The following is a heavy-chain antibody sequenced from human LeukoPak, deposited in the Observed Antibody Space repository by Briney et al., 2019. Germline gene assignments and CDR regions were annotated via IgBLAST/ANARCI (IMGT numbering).Heavy chain of an antibody. CDR2: ISAYNGNT. CDR1: GYTFTSYG. CDR3: ARSHIVVVTASSPPDY. Sequence: ASVKVSRKASGYTFTSYGISWVRQAPGQGLEWMGWISAYNGNTNYAQKLQGRVTMTTDTSTSTAYMELRSLGSDDTAVYYCARSHIVVVTASSPPDYWGQGTLVTVSS. V-gene: IGHV1-18*01. J-gene: IGHJ4*02. D-gene: IGHD2-21*02.